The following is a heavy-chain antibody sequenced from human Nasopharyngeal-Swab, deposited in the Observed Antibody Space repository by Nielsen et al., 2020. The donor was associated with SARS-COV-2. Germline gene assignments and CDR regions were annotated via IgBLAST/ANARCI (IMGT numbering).Heavy chain of an antibody. J-gene: IGHJ5*02. CDR3: ARDAYSSGWYGGWFDP. D-gene: IGHD6-19*01. V-gene: IGHV3-33*01. Sequence: GESLKISCAASGFTVSSYGMHWVRQAPGKGLEWVAVIWYDGSNKYYADSVKGRFTISRDNSKNTLYLQMNSLRVEDTAVYYCARDAYSSGWYGGWFDPWGQGTLGTVSS. CDR2: IWYDGSNK. CDR1: GFTVSSYG.